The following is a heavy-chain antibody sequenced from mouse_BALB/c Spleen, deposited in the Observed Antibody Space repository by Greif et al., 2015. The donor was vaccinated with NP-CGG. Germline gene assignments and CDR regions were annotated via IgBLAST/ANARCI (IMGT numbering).Heavy chain of an antibody. CDR1: GYTFTSYW. Sequence: QVQLQQSGAELVKPGASVKLSCKASGYTFTSYWMHWVKQRPGQGLEWIGEINPSNGRTNYNEKFKSKATLTVDKSSSTAYMQLSSLTSEDSAVYYCARSLPYYRYDGYYAMDYWGQGTSVTVSS. CDR2: INPSNGRT. V-gene: IGHV1S81*02. D-gene: IGHD2-14*01. J-gene: IGHJ4*01. CDR3: ARSLPYYRYDGYYAMDY.